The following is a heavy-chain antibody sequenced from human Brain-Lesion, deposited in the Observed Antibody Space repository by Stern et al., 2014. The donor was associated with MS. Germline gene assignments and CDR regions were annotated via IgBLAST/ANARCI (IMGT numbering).Heavy chain of an antibody. Sequence: EMQLVESGGGLVQPGGSLRLSCAASGFTFSNYWMHWVRQAPGKGLVWVSRVNNDGRRTSYADSVKGRFTMSRDNAKNTLYLQMNSLRVEGTAIYYCARGERWFDSWGQGTLVTVSS. D-gene: IGHD3-10*01. V-gene: IGHV3-74*02. J-gene: IGHJ5*01. CDR1: GFTFSNYW. CDR2: VNNDGRRT. CDR3: ARGERWFDS.